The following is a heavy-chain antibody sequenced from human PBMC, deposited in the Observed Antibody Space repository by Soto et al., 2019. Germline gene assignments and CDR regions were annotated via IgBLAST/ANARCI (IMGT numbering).Heavy chain of an antibody. V-gene: IGHV1-3*01. CDR1: GYTFTSYA. J-gene: IGHJ6*02. D-gene: IGHD2-21*02. Sequence: VASVNVSCKASGYTFTSYAMHWVRQAPGQRLEWMGWINAGNGNTKYSQKFQGRVTITRDTSASTAYMELSSLRAEDTAVYFCAREETAWPLAYGLDVWGQGTTVTVS. CDR3: AREETAWPLAYGLDV. CDR2: INAGNGNT.